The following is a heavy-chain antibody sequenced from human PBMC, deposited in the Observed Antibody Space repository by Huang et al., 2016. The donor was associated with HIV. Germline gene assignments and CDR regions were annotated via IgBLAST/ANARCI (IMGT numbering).Heavy chain of an antibody. Sequence: QVQLQESGRGLVKPSETLSLTCTVSGGSISSSFYYWGWIRQSPGKGLEWIGSMYDSGSTDYNPSLKSRVTISADTSNSQFSLKLTAVTAADSAVYYCVRHRPNYDFWSGYYPYFDDWGQGTLVTVSS. V-gene: IGHV4-39*01. J-gene: IGHJ4*02. D-gene: IGHD3-3*01. CDR1: GGSISSSFYY. CDR2: MYDSGST. CDR3: VRHRPNYDFWSGYYPYFDD.